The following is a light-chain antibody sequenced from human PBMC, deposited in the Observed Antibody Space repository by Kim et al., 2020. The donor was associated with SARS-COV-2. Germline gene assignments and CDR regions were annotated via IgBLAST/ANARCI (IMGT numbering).Light chain of an antibody. CDR3: QQYNSYPFT. CDR2: KAS. J-gene: IGKJ2*01. Sequence: SASVGDRVTITCRASQSISSWLAWYQQKPGKAPKLLIYKASSLESGVPSNFSGSGSGTEFTLTISSLQPDDFATYYCQQYNSYPFTFGQGTKLEI. CDR1: QSISSW. V-gene: IGKV1-5*03.